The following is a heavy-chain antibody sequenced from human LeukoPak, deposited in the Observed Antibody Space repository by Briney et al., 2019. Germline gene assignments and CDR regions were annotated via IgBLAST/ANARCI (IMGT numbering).Heavy chain of an antibody. CDR3: ARDGDIYCSGGSCYESNWFDP. Sequence: SETLSLTCTVSGGSISSSSYYWGWIRQPPGKGLEWIGSIYYSGSTYYNPSLKSRVTISVDTSKNQFSLKLSSVTAADTAVYYCARDGDIYCSGGSCYESNWFDPWGQGTLVTVSS. CDR2: IYYSGST. V-gene: IGHV4-39*07. D-gene: IGHD2-15*01. J-gene: IGHJ5*02. CDR1: GGSISSSSYY.